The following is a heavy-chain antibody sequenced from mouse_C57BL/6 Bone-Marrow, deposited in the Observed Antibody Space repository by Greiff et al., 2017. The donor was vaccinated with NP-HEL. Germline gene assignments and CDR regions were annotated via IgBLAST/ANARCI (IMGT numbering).Heavy chain of an antibody. J-gene: IGHJ4*01. CDR2: INPYNGDT. Sequence: EVKLVESGPELVKPGASVKISCKASGYSFTGYFMNWVKQSHGKSLEWIGRINPYNGDTFYNQKFKGKATSTVDKSSSTAHMELLSLTSEDFAVYYCAVDGYLFYYAMDYWGQGTSVTVSS. D-gene: IGHD2-3*01. CDR3: AVDGYLFYYAMDY. CDR1: GYSFTGYF. V-gene: IGHV1-37*01.